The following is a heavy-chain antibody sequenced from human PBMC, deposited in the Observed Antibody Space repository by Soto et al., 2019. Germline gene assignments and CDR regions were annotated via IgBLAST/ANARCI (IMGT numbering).Heavy chain of an antibody. D-gene: IGHD5-12*01. CDR1: GYTFTSYD. J-gene: IGHJ6*03. V-gene: IGHV1-8*01. CDR3: ARGVYSGYVSYYYYYYMDV. CDR2: MNPNSGNT. Sequence: GASVKVSCKASGYTFTSYDINWVRQATGQGLEWMGWMNPNSGNTGYAQKFQGRVTMTRNTSISTAYMELSSLRSEDTAVYYCARGVYSGYVSYYYYYYMDVWGKGTTVTVSS.